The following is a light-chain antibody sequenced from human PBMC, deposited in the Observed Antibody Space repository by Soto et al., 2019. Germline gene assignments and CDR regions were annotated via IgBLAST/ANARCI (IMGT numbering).Light chain of an antibody. J-gene: IGLJ2*01. CDR2: EVS. V-gene: IGLV2-8*01. CDR3: SSYTSSSTLVV. Sequence: QSVRTQPPSASGSPGQSVTISCTGTSSDVGGYNYVSWYQQHPGKAPKLMIYEVSKRPSGVPDRFSGSKSGNTASLTVSGRQAEEEADYYCSSYTSSSTLVVFGGWNKLTFL. CDR1: SSDVGGYNY.